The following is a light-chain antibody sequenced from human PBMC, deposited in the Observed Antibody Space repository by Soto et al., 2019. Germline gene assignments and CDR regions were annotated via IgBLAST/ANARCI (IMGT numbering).Light chain of an antibody. Sequence: DIQMTQSPSTLSASVGDRVTITCRASQSIRNWLAWYQDKPGKAPKLLIYGASSLESGVPSRFSGRGSVTEFTLTIGCLQHDDIATYYSQHDYAFPWTFGHGNKVEIK. CDR1: QSIRNW. V-gene: IGKV1-5*01. CDR2: GAS. J-gene: IGKJ1*01. CDR3: QHDYAFPWT.